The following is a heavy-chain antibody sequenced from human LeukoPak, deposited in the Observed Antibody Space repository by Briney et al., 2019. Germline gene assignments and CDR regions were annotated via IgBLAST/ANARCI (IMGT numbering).Heavy chain of an antibody. CDR1: GFTFDDYA. J-gene: IGHJ4*02. D-gene: IGHD2-2*01. Sequence: GRSLRLSCAASGFTFDDYAMHWVRQAPGKGLEWVSGISWNSGSIGYADSVKGRFTISRDNAKNSLYLQVNSLRAEDTALYYCAKAYCSSTSCSIGYWGQGTLVTVSS. CDR2: ISWNSGSI. CDR3: AKAYCSSTSCSIGY. V-gene: IGHV3-9*01.